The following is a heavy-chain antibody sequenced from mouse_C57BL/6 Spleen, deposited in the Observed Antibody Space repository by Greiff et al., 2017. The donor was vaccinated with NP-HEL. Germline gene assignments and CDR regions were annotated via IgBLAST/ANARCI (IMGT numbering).Heavy chain of an antibody. V-gene: IGHV14-2*01. CDR1: GFNIKDYY. J-gene: IGHJ1*03. Sequence: EVKLQESGAELVKPGASVKLSCTASGFNIKDYYMHWVKQRTEQGLEWIGRIDPEDGETKYAPKFQGKATITADTSSNTAYLQLSSLTSEDTAVYYCARRVKYYGSSYDWYFDVWGTGTTVTVSS. CDR3: ARRVKYYGSSYDWYFDV. D-gene: IGHD1-1*01. CDR2: IDPEDGET.